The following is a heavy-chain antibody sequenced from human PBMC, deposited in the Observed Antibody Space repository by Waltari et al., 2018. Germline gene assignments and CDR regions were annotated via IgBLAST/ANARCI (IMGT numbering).Heavy chain of an antibody. CDR1: GFTFTSSA. V-gene: IGHV3-23*01. Sequence: EVQLLESGGGLVQPGGSLRLSGAASGFTFTSSALSWVRQAPGKGLEWVSGVTGSGTGTYYSQSVKGRFTISRDNSRNTIYLQMHSLRAEDTALYYCAKDSAVASVNYFDYWGQGTFVTVSS. J-gene: IGHJ4*02. D-gene: IGHD1-26*01. CDR3: AKDSAVASVNYFDY. CDR2: VTGSGTGT.